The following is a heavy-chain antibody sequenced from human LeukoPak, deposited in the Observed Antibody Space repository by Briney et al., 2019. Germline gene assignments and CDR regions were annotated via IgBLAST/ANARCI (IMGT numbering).Heavy chain of an antibody. D-gene: IGHD6-13*01. Sequence: SETLSLTCTVSGGSINSYDWSWIRQPAGKGLEWIGRIYTSGSPNYNPSLKSRVTMSVDTSKNQFSLKLSSATAADTAVYYCARLSSSWYQDWYFDLWGRGTLVTVSS. V-gene: IGHV4-4*07. CDR2: IYTSGSP. CDR3: ARLSSSWYQDWYFDL. J-gene: IGHJ2*01. CDR1: GGSINSYD.